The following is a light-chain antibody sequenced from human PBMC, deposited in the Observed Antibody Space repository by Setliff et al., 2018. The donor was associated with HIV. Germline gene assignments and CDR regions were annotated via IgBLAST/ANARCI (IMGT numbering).Light chain of an antibody. Sequence: QSALTQPHSVSGSRGQSVTFSCTGASSDVGAHNSVSWYQQHPGKASKLILYDVSKRPSGVPARFSGFQSGNTASLIISGLQPEDEADYYCCSYAGTNTHVFGSGTKVTVL. CDR2: DVS. J-gene: IGLJ1*01. V-gene: IGLV2-11*01. CDR1: SSDVGAHNS. CDR3: CSYAGTNTHV.